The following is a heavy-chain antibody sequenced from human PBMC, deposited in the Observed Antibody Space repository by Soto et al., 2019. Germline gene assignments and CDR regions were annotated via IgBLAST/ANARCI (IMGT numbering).Heavy chain of an antibody. D-gene: IGHD6-13*01. CDR2: IYYSGST. J-gene: IGHJ4*02. CDR1: GGSISSGGYY. Sequence: PSETLSLTCTVSGGSISSGGYYWSWIRQHPGKGLEWIGYIYYSGSTYYNPSLKSRVTISVDTSKNQFSLKLSSVTAADTAVYYCAREHTGSSSGRYYFDYWGQGTMVTVYS. V-gene: IGHV4-31*03. CDR3: AREHTGSSSGRYYFDY.